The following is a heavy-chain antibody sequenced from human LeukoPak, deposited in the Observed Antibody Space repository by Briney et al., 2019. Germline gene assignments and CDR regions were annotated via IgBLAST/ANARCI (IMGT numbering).Heavy chain of an antibody. CDR2: INWNGGST. CDR3: ARGQGIAEVSLLDY. Sequence: GGSLRLSCATSGFTFDDYGMSWVRQTPGKGLEWVSGINWNGGSTSYADSVKGRFTISRDNAKNSLYLQMKSLRGEDAALYYCARGQGIAEVSLLDYWGQGTLVTVSS. J-gene: IGHJ4*02. D-gene: IGHD6-13*01. V-gene: IGHV3-20*04. CDR1: GFTFDDYG.